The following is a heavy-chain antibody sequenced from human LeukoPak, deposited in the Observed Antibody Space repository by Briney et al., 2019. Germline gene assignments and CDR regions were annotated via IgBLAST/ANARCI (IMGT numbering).Heavy chain of an antibody. CDR1: GGSISSYY. Sequence: TSETLSLTCTVSGGSISSYYWSWIRQPPGKGLEWIGYIYYNGSTNYNPSLKSRVTISVDTSKNQFSLKLSSVTAADTAVYYCARAVAGTFFDYWGQGTLVTVSS. CDR2: IYYNGST. J-gene: IGHJ4*02. CDR3: ARAVAGTFFDY. V-gene: IGHV4-59*12. D-gene: IGHD6-19*01.